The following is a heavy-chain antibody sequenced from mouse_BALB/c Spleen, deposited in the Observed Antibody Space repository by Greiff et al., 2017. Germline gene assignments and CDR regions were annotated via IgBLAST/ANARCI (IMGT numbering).Heavy chain of an antibody. CDR2: IRNKANGYTT. CDR3: AITRRAMDY. V-gene: IGHV7-3*02. CDR1: GFTFTDYY. J-gene: IGHJ4*01. Sequence: EVQRVESGGGLVQPGGSLRLSCATSGFTFTDYYMSWVRQPPGKALEWLGFIRNKANGYTTEYSASVKGRFTISRDNSQSILYLQMNTLRAEDSATYYCAITRRAMDYWGQGTSVTVSS.